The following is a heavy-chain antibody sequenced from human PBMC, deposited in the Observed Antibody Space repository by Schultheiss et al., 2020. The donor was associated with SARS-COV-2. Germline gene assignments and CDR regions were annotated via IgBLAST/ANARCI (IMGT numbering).Heavy chain of an antibody. CDR2: IYSGGST. CDR3: ARAARPLLYYYGMDV. J-gene: IGHJ6*02. Sequence: SCAASGFTVSSNYMSWVRQAPGKGLEWVSVIYSGGSTYYADSVKGRFTISRDNSKNTLYLQMNSLRAEDTAVYYCARAARPLLYYYGMDVWGQGTTVTVSS. V-gene: IGHV3-53*01. D-gene: IGHD6-6*01. CDR1: GFTVSSNY.